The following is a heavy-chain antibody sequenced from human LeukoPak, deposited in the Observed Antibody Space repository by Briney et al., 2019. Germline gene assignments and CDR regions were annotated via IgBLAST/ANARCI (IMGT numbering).Heavy chain of an antibody. CDR3: ATAPRGRDTDWFDP. CDR1: AESVSSGSYY. J-gene: IGHJ5*02. V-gene: IGHV4-61*01. Sequence: SETLSLTCTVTAESVSSGSYYWSWIRQPPGKGLEWIGYIYHGGTTHYNPSLKSRVSISLDTSKNQFPLSLTSVTAADTAVYYCATAPRGRDTDWFDPWGQGTLVTVSS. CDR2: IYHGGTT. D-gene: IGHD3-10*01.